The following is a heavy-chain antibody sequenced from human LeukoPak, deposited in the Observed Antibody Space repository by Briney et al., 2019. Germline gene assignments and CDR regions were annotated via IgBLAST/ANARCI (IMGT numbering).Heavy chain of an antibody. CDR1: GYAFTSYD. Sequence: ASVKVSCKASGYAFTSYDINWVRQATGQGLEWMGWMNPNSGNTGYAQKFQGRVTMTRNTSISTAYMELSSLRSEDAAVYYCARAPNWGSKYYYNGLDVWGQGTTVTVSS. J-gene: IGHJ6*02. V-gene: IGHV1-8*01. CDR3: ARAPNWGSKYYYNGLDV. D-gene: IGHD7-27*01. CDR2: MNPNSGNT.